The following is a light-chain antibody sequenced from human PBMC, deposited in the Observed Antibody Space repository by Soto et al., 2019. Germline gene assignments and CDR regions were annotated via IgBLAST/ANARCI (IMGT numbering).Light chain of an antibody. CDR3: QHYNNWPA. CDR2: GAS. V-gene: IGKV3-15*01. CDR1: QSVSST. Sequence: EIVMTQSPATLSVSPGERATLSCRASQSVSSTLAWYQQKPGQAPRLLIYGASTRATGIPARFSGSGSGTEFTRTISSLQSEDFAVYYCQHYNNWPAFGQGTKVEIK. J-gene: IGKJ1*01.